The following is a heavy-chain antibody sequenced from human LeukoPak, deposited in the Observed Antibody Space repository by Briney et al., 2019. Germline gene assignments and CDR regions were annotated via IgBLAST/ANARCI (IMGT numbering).Heavy chain of an antibody. CDR3: AKVAKYYYGSETYFFFED. CDR1: GYTFTGYY. Sequence: GASVKVSCKASGYTFTGYYMHWVRQAPGQGLEWMGWINPNSGVTNYAQKFQGRVTMTRDTSISTAHMELSRLRSDDTAVYYCAKVAKYYYGSETYFFFEDWGQGTLVTVSS. CDR2: INPNSGVT. D-gene: IGHD3-10*01. J-gene: IGHJ4*02. V-gene: IGHV1-2*02.